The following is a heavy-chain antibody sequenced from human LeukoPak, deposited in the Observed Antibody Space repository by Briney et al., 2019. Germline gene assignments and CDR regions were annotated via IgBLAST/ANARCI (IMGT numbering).Heavy chain of an antibody. CDR2: IYYSGST. CDR3: ASRWGYCSSTTCLEYFQH. Sequence: SETLSLTCTVSGASVSSGGYYWSWIRQPPGKGLEWIGYIYYSGSTNYNPSLKSRVTISVDTSKNQFSLKLSSVTAADTAVYYCASRWGYCSSTTCLEYFQHWGQGTLVTVSS. CDR1: GASVSSGGYY. V-gene: IGHV4-61*08. D-gene: IGHD2-2*01. J-gene: IGHJ1*01.